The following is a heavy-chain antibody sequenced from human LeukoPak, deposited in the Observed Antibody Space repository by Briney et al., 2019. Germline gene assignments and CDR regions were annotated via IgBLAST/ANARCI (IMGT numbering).Heavy chain of an antibody. V-gene: IGHV3-33*01. Sequence: GRSLRLACAASGFTFGSYGMHWVRQAPGKGLEWVAVIWYDGSNKYYADSVKGRFTISRDNSKNTLYLQMNSLRAEDTAVYYCARDPTMIVVEYYFDYWGQGTLVTVSS. CDR1: GFTFGSYG. CDR2: IWYDGSNK. J-gene: IGHJ4*02. D-gene: IGHD3-22*01. CDR3: ARDPTMIVVEYYFDY.